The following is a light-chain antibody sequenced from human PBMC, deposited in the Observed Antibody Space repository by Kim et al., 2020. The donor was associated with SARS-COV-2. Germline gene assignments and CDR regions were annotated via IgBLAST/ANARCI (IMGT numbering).Light chain of an antibody. CDR2: TND. J-gene: IGLJ3*02. Sequence: GRRITISCSGSSSNIGREYVYWYQQLPGTAPKLLIPTNDQRPSGVPDRFSASKSGTSASLAISGLRSEDEADYYCAAWDDSLSAWEFGGGTQLTVL. CDR3: AAWDDSLSAWE. CDR1: SSNIGREY. V-gene: IGLV1-47*02.